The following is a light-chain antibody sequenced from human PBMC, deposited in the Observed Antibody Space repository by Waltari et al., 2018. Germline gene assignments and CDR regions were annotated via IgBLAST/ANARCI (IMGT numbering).Light chain of an antibody. V-gene: IGLV8-61*01. J-gene: IGLJ3*02. CDR1: SGSLSTTSY. CDR3: VLYMGSGIWV. CDR2: KAN. Sequence: QTVVTQEPSLSVSPGGTVTLPCALSSGSLSTTSYATWYQQTPGQSPRTLVYKANARSSGVPVRFSGSIRGNTAALTITGAHADDESDYYCVLYMGSGIWVFGGGTRLTVL.